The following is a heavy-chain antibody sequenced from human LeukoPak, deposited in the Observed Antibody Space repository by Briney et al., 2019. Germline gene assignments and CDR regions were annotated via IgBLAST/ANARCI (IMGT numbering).Heavy chain of an antibody. CDR3: ARSLKVSAALHVFDL. Sequence: GGSLRLSCAASEFTFSSHSMNWVRQAPGKGLEWVSSISRSGGSIYYADSLKGRFTISRDNAKNSLYLQMNSLRADDTAVYFRARSLKVSAALHVFDLWGQGTMITV. D-gene: IGHD2-2*01. CDR1: EFTFSSHS. CDR2: ISRSGGSI. V-gene: IGHV3-21*01. J-gene: IGHJ3*01.